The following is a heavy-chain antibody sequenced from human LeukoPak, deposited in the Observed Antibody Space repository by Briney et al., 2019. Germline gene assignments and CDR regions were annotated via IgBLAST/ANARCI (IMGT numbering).Heavy chain of an antibody. CDR3: ARGWELLGMA. V-gene: IGHV4-59*01. J-gene: IGHJ3*01. CDR2: IYTTGTT. D-gene: IGHD1-26*01. Sequence: PSETLSLTCSVSGGSISSYYWSWIRQPAGKGLELIGRIYTTGTTNYNPSTNYNPSLKSRVTISVDTSKNQFSLKLSSVTAADTAVYYCARGWELLGMAWGQGTMVTVSS. CDR1: GGSISSYY.